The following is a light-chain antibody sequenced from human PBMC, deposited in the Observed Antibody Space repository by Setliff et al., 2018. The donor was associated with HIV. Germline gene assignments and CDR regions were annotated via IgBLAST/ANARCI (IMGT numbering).Light chain of an antibody. CDR3: CSYAGSSTYV. J-gene: IGLJ1*01. V-gene: IGLV2-23*02. Sequence: QSVLAQPASVSGSPGQSITISCTGTSSDVGSYNLVSWYQQHPGKAPKLMIYEVNKRPSGVSYRFSGSKSGNTASLTISGLQAEDEADYYCCSYAGSSTYVFGTGTK. CDR2: EVN. CDR1: SSDVGSYNL.